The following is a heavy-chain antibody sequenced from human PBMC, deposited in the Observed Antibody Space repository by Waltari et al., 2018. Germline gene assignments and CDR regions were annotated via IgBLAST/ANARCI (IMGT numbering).Heavy chain of an antibody. CDR2: INDVGTT. Sequence: QVQLRESGPRLVKPSETLSLTCSVSGDAIAGYFWAWIRQPPGKGLQFIGYINDVGTTRYNPSLARQVAMSVDTSKNHFSLRLTSMTAADTAFYYCARGRGGSGSQPLSWFDPWGPGTLVTVSS. V-gene: IGHV4-59*01. D-gene: IGHD3-10*01. CDR3: ARGRGGSGSQPLSWFDP. CDR1: GDAIAGYF. J-gene: IGHJ5*02.